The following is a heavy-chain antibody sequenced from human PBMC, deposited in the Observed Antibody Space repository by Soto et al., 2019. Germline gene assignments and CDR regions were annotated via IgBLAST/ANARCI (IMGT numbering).Heavy chain of an antibody. J-gene: IGHJ4*02. CDR1: GFTFSSYS. CDR3: AKKVNSGPGSQYFDY. CDR2: FRTSGDGGTT. Sequence: GGSLRLSCAASGFTFSSYSMGWVRQAPGKXLEWVSGFRTSGDGGTTYYADSVKGRFTISRDNSKNMLFLQMNSLRAEDTAIYYCAKKVNSGPGSQYFDYWGQGSLVTVSS. V-gene: IGHV3-23*01. D-gene: IGHD3-10*01.